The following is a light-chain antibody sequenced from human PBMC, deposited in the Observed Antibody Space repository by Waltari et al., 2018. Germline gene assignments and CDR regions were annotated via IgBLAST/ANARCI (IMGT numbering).Light chain of an antibody. CDR2: GST. V-gene: IGLV1-40*01. J-gene: IGLJ3*02. Sequence: QSVLTQPPSVSGAPGQRVTISCTGSGSNIGAGYDVHWYQKLPRAAPKLLIYGSTSRPLGVPDRFFGSTSGTSASLAITGLQAEDEADYYCQSYDTSLRVVFGGGTKLTVL. CDR1: GSNIGAGYD. CDR3: QSYDTSLRVV.